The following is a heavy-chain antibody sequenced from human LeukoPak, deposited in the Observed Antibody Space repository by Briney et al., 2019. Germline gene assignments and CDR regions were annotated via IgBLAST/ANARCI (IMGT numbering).Heavy chain of an antibody. J-gene: IGHJ3*02. V-gene: IGHV3-20*04. CDR3: ANDGSFIGLDI. Sequence: GGSLRLSCAASGFKFDDHGMSWVRQVPGKGLEWVSGLNWNGGRTGYADSVKGRFTISRDNAKNSLYLQMNSLRAEDTAFYYCANDGSFIGLDIWGQGTMVIVSS. D-gene: IGHD1-26*01. CDR2: LNWNGGRT. CDR1: GFKFDDHG.